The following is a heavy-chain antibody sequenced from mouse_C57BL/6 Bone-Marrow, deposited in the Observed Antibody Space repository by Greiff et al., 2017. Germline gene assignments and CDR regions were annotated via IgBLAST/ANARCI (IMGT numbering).Heavy chain of an antibody. CDR2: IDPSDSYT. Sequence: QVQLQQPGAELVRPGTSVKLSCKASGYTFTSYWMHWVKQRPGQGLEWIGVIDPSDSYTNYNQKFKGKATLTVDTSSSTAYMQLSSLTSEDSAVYYCARGERQTLPCAYWGQGTLGTVSA. CDR1: GYTFTSYW. CDR3: ARGERQTLPCAY. J-gene: IGHJ3*01. V-gene: IGHV1-59*01. D-gene: IGHD1-2*01.